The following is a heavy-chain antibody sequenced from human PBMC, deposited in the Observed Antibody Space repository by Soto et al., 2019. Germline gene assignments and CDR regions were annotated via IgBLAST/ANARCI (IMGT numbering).Heavy chain of an antibody. Sequence: PGGSLRLSCAASGFTFSSYGMHWVRQAPGKGLEWVAVIWYDGSNKYYADSVKGRFTISRDNSKNTLYLQMNSLRAEDTAVYYCAKSVAGIKIYWDPSYSDGNDVWSQGTTVTVS. CDR1: GFTFSSYG. V-gene: IGHV3-30*02. CDR2: IWYDGSNK. CDR3: AKSVAGIKIYWDPSYSDGNDV. D-gene: IGHD6-19*01. J-gene: IGHJ6*02.